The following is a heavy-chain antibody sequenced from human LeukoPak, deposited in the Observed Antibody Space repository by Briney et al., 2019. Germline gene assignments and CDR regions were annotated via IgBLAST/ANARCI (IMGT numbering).Heavy chain of an antibody. CDR1: GYTFTSYD. D-gene: IGHD3-22*01. J-gene: IGHJ4*02. CDR2: MNPNSGNT. Sequence: ASVKVSCKASGYTFTSYDVNWVRQATGQGLEWMGWMNPNSGNTGYAQNFQGRVTMTRNTSISTAYMDLSSLRSDDTAIYYCVRARDFYDSSGYIRGFDFWGQGTLVTVSS. V-gene: IGHV1-8*01. CDR3: VRARDFYDSSGYIRGFDF.